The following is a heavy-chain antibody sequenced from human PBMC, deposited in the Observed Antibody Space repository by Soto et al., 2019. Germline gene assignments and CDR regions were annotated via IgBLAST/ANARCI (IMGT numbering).Heavy chain of an antibody. CDR3: AKDGGRGSIAARLFVLARPQDY. CDR2: ISGSGGST. Sequence: EVQLLESGGGLVQPGGSLRLSCAASGFTFSSYAMSWVRQAPGKGLEWVSAISGSGGSTYYADSVKGRFTISRDNSKNTLYLQMNSLRAEDTAVYYCAKDGGRGSIAARLFVLARPQDYWGQGTLVTVSS. V-gene: IGHV3-23*01. D-gene: IGHD6-6*01. J-gene: IGHJ4*02. CDR1: GFTFSSYA.